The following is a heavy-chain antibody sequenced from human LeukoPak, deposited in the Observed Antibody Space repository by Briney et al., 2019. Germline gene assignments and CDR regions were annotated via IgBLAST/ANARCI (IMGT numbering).Heavy chain of an antibody. Sequence: GGSLTLSCAASGFTFSTYGMHWVRQAPGKGLEWVAFIRYDGNNKYNADSVKGRFTISRDNSKNTLYLQMNSLTAEDTAVYYCAKDGGSCFDYWGQGTLVTVSS. CDR2: IRYDGNNK. D-gene: IGHD2-15*01. J-gene: IGHJ4*02. CDR3: AKDGGSCFDY. V-gene: IGHV3-30*02. CDR1: GFTFSTYG.